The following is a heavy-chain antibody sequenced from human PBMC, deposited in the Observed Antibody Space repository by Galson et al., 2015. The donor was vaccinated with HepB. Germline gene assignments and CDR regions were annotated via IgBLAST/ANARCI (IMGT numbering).Heavy chain of an antibody. CDR3: ARRISLVRGIITRPDYYYGMDV. Sequence: SLRLSCAASGFTFGSFWMNWVRQAPGKGLEWVANINQDGSEKYYVDSLKGRFTISRDNDKNSVYLQMDSLRAEDTAVCYCARRISLVRGIITRPDYYYGMDVWGQGTTVTVAS. V-gene: IGHV3-7*03. CDR1: GFTFGSFW. J-gene: IGHJ6*02. D-gene: IGHD3-10*01. CDR2: INQDGSEK.